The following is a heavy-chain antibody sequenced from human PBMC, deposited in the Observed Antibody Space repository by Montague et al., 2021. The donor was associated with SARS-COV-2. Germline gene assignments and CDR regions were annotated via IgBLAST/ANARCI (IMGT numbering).Heavy chain of an antibody. CDR1: GGSITNNIDY. CDR2: IYYTGNT. V-gene: IGHV4-39*02. CDR3: ARLKRYFDSSGSPSAFDF. Sequence: ESQSLACTVSGGSITNNIDYWAWIRQPPGKGLEWIGSIYYTGNTYYNPSLKSRVTISVVTSKNHFTLKLSSVTAAETAVYYCARLKRYFDSSGSPSAFDFWGQGTKVTVSS. D-gene: IGHD3-22*01. J-gene: IGHJ3*01.